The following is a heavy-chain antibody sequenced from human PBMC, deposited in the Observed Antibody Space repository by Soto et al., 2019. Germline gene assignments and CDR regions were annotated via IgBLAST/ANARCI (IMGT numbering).Heavy chain of an antibody. D-gene: IGHD2-15*01. V-gene: IGHV4-59*01. J-gene: IGHJ5*02. CDR1: GGSISSYY. CDR2: IYYSGST. CDR3: AGNELLVAATGWFDP. Sequence: SATLSLTCTVSGGSISSYYWSWIRQPPGKGLEWIGYIYYSGSTNYNPSLKSRVTISVDTSKNQFSLKLSSVTAADTAVYYCAGNELLVAATGWFDPWGQGTLVTVSS.